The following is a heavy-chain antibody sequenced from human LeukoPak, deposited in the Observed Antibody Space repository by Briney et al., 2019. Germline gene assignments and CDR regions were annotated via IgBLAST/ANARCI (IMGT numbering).Heavy chain of an antibody. J-gene: IGHJ5*02. CDR2: MNPNSGNT. Sequence: ASVKASCKASGYTFTSYDINWVRQATGQGLEWMGWMNPNSGNTGYAQKFQGRVTMTRNTSISTAYMELSSLRSEDTAVYYCARGFPVEMATIGWFDPWGQGTLVTVSS. D-gene: IGHD5-24*01. CDR1: GYTFTSYD. CDR3: ARGFPVEMATIGWFDP. V-gene: IGHV1-8*01.